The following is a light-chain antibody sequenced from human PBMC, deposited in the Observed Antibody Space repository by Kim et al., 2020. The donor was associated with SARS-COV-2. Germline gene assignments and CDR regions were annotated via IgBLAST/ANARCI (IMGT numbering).Light chain of an antibody. J-gene: IGLJ3*02. CDR1: SGHSSYA. V-gene: IGLV4-69*01. Sequence: QPVLTQSPSASASLGASVKLTCTLNSGHSSYAIAWHQQQPEKGPRYLMKVNSDGSHSKGDGIPDRFSGSSSGAERYLTISSLQSEDEADYYCQTWGTGIRVFGGWIKVTVL. CDR2: VNSDGSH. CDR3: QTWGTGIRV.